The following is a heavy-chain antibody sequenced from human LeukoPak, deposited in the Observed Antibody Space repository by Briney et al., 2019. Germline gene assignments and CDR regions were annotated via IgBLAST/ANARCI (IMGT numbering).Heavy chain of an antibody. CDR1: GFTLSGYW. D-gene: IGHD2-15*01. Sequence: GGSLRLSCAASGFTLSGYWMSWVRQTPEKGLEWVANIKQDGSETYYVDSVKGRFTISRDNARNSLYLQMNSLRAEDTAVYYCARGIVVVAANIGFDYWGQGTLVTVSS. CDR3: ARGIVVVAANIGFDY. J-gene: IGHJ4*02. V-gene: IGHV3-7*03. CDR2: IKQDGSET.